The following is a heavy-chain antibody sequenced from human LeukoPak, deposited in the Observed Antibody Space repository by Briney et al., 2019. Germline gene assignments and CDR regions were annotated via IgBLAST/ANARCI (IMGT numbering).Heavy chain of an antibody. Sequence: GGSLRLSCAASGFTFSSYAMHWVRQAPGKGLEWVAVISYDGSNKYYADSVKGRFTISRDNSKNTLYLQMNSLRAEDTAVYYCARVTGYSYENDYWGQGTLVTVSS. J-gene: IGHJ4*02. D-gene: IGHD5-18*01. CDR2: ISYDGSNK. CDR3: ARVTGYSYENDY. CDR1: GFTFSSYA. V-gene: IGHV3-30*04.